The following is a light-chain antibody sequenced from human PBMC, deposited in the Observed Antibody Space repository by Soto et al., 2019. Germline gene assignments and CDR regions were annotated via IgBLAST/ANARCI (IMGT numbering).Light chain of an antibody. CDR1: SSDVGAYNY. J-gene: IGLJ1*01. Sequence: QSVLTRPPSASGSPGQSVTISCTGTSSDVGAYNYVSWYQQHPGKAPKLMIYEVDQRPSGVPDRFSGSKSGNTASLTVSGLQAEDEADYYCNSYAGSNNVFGTGTKVTVL. CDR3: NSYAGSNNV. CDR2: EVD. V-gene: IGLV2-8*01.